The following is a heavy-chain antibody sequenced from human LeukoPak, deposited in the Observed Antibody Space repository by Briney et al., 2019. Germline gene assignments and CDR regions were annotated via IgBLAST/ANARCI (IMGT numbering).Heavy chain of an antibody. CDR1: GGSFSDYY. D-gene: IGHD3-10*01. CDR2: IFYSGST. Sequence: SETLSLTCAVYGGSFSDYYWGWIRQPPGKGLEWIGNIFYSGSTYYSPSLRSRVTISLDTSRNQFSLKLNSVTAADTAVYYCAKSNGYGLVDIWGQGTMVTVSS. V-gene: IGHV4-34*12. J-gene: IGHJ3*02. CDR3: AKSNGYGLVDI.